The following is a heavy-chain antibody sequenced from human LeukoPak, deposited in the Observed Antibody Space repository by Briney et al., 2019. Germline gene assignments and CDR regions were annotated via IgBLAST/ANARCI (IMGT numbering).Heavy chain of an antibody. Sequence: PSETLSLTCTVSGGSVSSYYWSWIRQPPAKGLEWIGYISYSGSTNYNPSLKSRVTMSVDTSKNQFSLKLSSVTAADTAVYYCSRLAATGDYHYYYMDVWGKGTTVTVSS. CDR2: ISYSGST. J-gene: IGHJ6*03. CDR3: SRLAATGDYHYYYMDV. V-gene: IGHV4-59*02. D-gene: IGHD6-25*01. CDR1: GGSVSSYY.